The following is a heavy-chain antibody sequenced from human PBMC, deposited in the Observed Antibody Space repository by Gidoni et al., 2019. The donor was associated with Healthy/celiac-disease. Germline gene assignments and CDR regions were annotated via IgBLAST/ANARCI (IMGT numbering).Heavy chain of an antibody. CDR1: GFTFSSYS. J-gene: IGHJ3*02. Sequence: EVQLVESGGGLVKPGGSLRLSCAASGFTFSSYSMNWVRQAPGKGLEWVSSISSSSSYIYYADSVKGRFTISRDNAKNSLYLQMNSLRAEDTAVYYCARDHGILTGKERAFDIWGQGTMVTVSS. CDR2: ISSSSSYI. V-gene: IGHV3-21*01. D-gene: IGHD3-9*01. CDR3: ARDHGILTGKERAFDI.